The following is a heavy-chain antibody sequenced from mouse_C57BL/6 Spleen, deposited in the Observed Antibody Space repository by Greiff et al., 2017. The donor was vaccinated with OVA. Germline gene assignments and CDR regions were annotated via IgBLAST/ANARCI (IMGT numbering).Heavy chain of an antibody. CDR2: IWRGGST. Sequence: VQLQESGPGLVQPSQSLSITCTVSGFSLTSYGVHWVRQSPGKGLEWLGVIWRGGSTDYNAAFISRLSISKDNSKSQVFFKMNSLQADDTAIYYCARAEPLYYFDYWGQGTTLTVSS. V-gene: IGHV2-2*01. J-gene: IGHJ2*01. CDR3: ARAEPLYYFDY. CDR1: GFSLTSYG.